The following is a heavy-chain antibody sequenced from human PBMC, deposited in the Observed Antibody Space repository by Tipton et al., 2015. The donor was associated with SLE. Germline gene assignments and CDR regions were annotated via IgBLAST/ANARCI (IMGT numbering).Heavy chain of an antibody. J-gene: IGHJ4*02. CDR2: INPTSGRP. CDR3: ARGISYGGYFDY. Sequence: QSGAEVKRPGASVKVSCKASRNTLITYYMHWVRQAPGQGLEWMGIINPTSGRPTYAQKFQGRVTIARDASTSTTYMELSSLGSEDTAVYYCARGISYGGYFDYWGQGTLVTVSS. CDR1: RNTLITYY. D-gene: IGHD4-17*01. V-gene: IGHV1-46*01.